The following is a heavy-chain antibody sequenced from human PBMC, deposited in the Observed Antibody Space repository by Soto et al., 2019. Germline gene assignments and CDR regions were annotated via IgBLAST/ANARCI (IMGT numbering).Heavy chain of an antibody. CDR3: ASRGYSGYDYGYYYGMDV. CDR2: IIPIFGTA. D-gene: IGHD5-12*01. Sequence: SVKVSCKASGGTFSSYAISWVRQAPGQGLEWMGGIIPIFGTANYAQKFQGRVTITADESTSTAYMELSSLRSEDTAVYYCASRGYSGYDYGYYYGMDVWGQGTTVTVSS. V-gene: IGHV1-69*13. J-gene: IGHJ6*02. CDR1: GGTFSSYA.